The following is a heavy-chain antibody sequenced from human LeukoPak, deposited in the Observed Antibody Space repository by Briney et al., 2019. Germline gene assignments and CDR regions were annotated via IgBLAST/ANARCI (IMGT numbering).Heavy chain of an antibody. D-gene: IGHD1-26*01. Sequence: SETLSLTCAVYGGSFSGYYWSWIRQPPGKGLEWIGEINHSGSTNYNPSLKSRVTISVDTSKNQFSLKLSSVTAADTAVYYCARLYSGSYLVDYWGQGTLVTVSS. CDR1: GGSFSGYY. V-gene: IGHV4-34*01. J-gene: IGHJ4*02. CDR3: ARLYSGSYLVDY. CDR2: INHSGST.